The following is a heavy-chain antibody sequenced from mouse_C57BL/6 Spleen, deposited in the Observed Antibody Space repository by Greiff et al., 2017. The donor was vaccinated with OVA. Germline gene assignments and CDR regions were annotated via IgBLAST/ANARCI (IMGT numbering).Heavy chain of an antibody. CDR2: IWGDGST. CDR1: GFSLPSYG. Sequence: VKLVESGPGLVAPSQSLSIPCTVSGFSLPSYGVSWVRQPPGPGLEWLGVIWGDGSTNSHSALISSMSISKDNSKSQVFLKLNRLQTDDTATYYCAKELNIYEGYYGFAYWGQGTLVTVSA. V-gene: IGHV2-3*01. J-gene: IGHJ3*01. CDR3: AKELNIYEGYYGFAY. D-gene: IGHD2-3*01.